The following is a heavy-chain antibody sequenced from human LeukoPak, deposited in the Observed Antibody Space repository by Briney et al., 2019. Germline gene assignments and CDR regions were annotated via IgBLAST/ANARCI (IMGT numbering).Heavy chain of an antibody. CDR3: AIKEVYSSSWYLDY. V-gene: IGHV3-48*04. CDR1: GFTFSSYS. CDR2: ISSSSSTI. J-gene: IGHJ4*02. D-gene: IGHD6-13*01. Sequence: GGSLRLSCAASGFTFSSYSMNWVRQAPGKGLEWVSYISSSSSTIYYADSVKGRFTISRDNAKNSLYLQMNSLRSEDTAVYYCAIKEVYSSSWYLDYWGQGTLVTVSS.